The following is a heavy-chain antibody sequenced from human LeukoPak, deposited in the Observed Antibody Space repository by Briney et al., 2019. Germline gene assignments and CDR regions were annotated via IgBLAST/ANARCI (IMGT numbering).Heavy chain of an antibody. CDR3: ARDVTSSCSGGSCPPWFDP. V-gene: IGHV1-46*01. D-gene: IGHD2-15*01. J-gene: IGHJ5*02. CDR2: INPSGGST. CDR1: GYTFTSYY. Sequence: PGASVKVSCKASGYTFTSYYMHWVRQAPGQGLEWMGIINPSGGSTSYAQKFQGRVTMTRDMSTSTVYMELSSLRSEDTAVYYCARDVTSSCSGGSCPPWFDPWGQGTLVTVSS.